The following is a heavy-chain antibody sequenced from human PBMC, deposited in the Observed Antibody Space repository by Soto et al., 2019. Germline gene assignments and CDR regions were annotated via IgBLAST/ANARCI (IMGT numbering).Heavy chain of an antibody. CDR1: GGSISSGDYY. J-gene: IGHJ4*02. V-gene: IGHV4-30-4*01. D-gene: IGHD6-6*01. Sequence: SETLSLTCTVSGGSISSGDYYWSWIRQPPGKGLEWIGYIYYSGSTYYNPSLKSRVTISVDTSKNQFSLKLSSVTAADTAVYYCARGIAARPGFFDYWGQGTLVTVSS. CDR2: IYYSGST. CDR3: ARGIAARPGFFDY.